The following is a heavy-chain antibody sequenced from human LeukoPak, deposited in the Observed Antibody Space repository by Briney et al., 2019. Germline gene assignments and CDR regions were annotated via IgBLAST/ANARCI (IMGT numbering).Heavy chain of an antibody. CDR3: ARDPPGLYCSGGSCYSSAPADY. Sequence: ASVEGSCKASGYTFTSYGISWVRQAPGQGLEWMGWISAYNGNTNYAQKLQGRVTMTTDTSTSTAYMELRSLRSDDTAVYYCARDPPGLYCSGGSCYSSAPADYWGQGTLVTVSS. J-gene: IGHJ4*02. CDR2: ISAYNGNT. V-gene: IGHV1-18*01. CDR1: GYTFTSYG. D-gene: IGHD2-15*01.